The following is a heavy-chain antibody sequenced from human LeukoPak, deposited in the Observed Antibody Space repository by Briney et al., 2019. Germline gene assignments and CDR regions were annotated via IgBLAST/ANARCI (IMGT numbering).Heavy chain of an antibody. CDR2: ISSSGSTI. J-gene: IGHJ6*04. Sequence: PGGSVRLSCGACGFTYSSYDMMWVRGARGRALVWVSYISSSGSTIFYADSVKGRFTISRDNAKNSLYLQMNSLRAEDTAVYYCARAPLLWFGEYSYYYGMDVWGKGTTVTVSS. CDR1: GFTYSSYD. D-gene: IGHD3-10*01. CDR3: ARAPLLWFGEYSYYYGMDV. V-gene: IGHV3-48*03.